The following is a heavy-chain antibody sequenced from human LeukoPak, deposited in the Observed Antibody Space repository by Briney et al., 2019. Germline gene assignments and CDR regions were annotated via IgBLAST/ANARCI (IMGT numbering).Heavy chain of an antibody. D-gene: IGHD5-18*01. CDR3: ARADWDTAMIDY. CDR2: VSYDGSNK. J-gene: IGHJ4*02. V-gene: IGHV3-30*04. CDR1: GFTFSTYA. Sequence: GGSLRLSCAASGFTFSTYAMHWVRQAPGKGLEWVAVVSYDGSNKYYADSVKGRFTISRDNAKNSLYLQMNSLRAEDTAVYYCARADWDTAMIDYWGQGTLVTVSS.